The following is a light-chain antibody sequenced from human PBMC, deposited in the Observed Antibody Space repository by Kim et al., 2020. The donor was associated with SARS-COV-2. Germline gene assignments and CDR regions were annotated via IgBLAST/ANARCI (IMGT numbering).Light chain of an antibody. CDR2: DVN. Sequence: QPVTISCTGTSSDVGGYNYVSWYQQFPGNAPRLMIYDVNKRPSGVPDRFSASKSGNTATLTISGLQADDEADYYCCSYAGGYTQVAFGGGTQLTVL. V-gene: IGLV2-11*02. CDR1: SSDVGGYNY. CDR3: CSYAGGYTQVA. J-gene: IGLJ2*01.